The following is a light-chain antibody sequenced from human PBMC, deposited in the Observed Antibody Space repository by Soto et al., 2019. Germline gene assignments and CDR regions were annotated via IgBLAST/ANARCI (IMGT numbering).Light chain of an antibody. Sequence: DIVLTQSPLSLPVTPGEPASISCRSSQSLLHSNGYNYLDWYLQKPGQSPQLLIYLGSYRAPGVPDRFSGSGSGTDFTLKISRVETEDVGVYYCMQALQIPQTFGQGTKVEIK. CDR2: LGS. CDR1: QSLLHSNGYNY. V-gene: IGKV2-28*01. J-gene: IGKJ1*01. CDR3: MQALQIPQT.